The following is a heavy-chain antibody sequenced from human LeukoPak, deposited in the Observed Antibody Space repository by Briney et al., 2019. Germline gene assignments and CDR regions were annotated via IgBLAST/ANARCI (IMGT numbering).Heavy chain of an antibody. V-gene: IGHV3-30*18. CDR2: ISYDGSNK. CDR3: AKHIHTIVVPAWDYYYYGMDV. J-gene: IGHJ6*02. D-gene: IGHD2-2*01. Sequence: PGRSLRLSCAASGFTFSSYGMHWVRQAPGKGLEWVAVISYDGSNKYYADSVKGRFTISRDNSKNTLYLQMNSLRAEDTAVYYCAKHIHTIVVPAWDYYYYGMDVWGQGTTVTVSS. CDR1: GFTFSSYG.